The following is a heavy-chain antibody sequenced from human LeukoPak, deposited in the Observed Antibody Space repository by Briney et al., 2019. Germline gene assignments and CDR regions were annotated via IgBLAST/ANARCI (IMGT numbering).Heavy chain of an antibody. D-gene: IGHD3-9*01. V-gene: IGHV3-30*02. Sequence: GGSLRLSCAASGFTFGSYGMHWVRQAPGKGLEWVAFIRYDGSNKYYADSVKGRFTISRDNSKNTLYLQMNSLRAEDTAVYYCAPKTGPARGFDYWGQGTLVTVSS. CDR3: APKTGPARGFDY. CDR2: IRYDGSNK. J-gene: IGHJ4*02. CDR1: GFTFGSYG.